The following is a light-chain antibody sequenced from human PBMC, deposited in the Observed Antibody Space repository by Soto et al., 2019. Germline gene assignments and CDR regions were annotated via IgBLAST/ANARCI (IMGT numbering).Light chain of an antibody. V-gene: IGLV2-14*01. J-gene: IGLJ1*01. Sequence: QSALTQPASVSGSPGQSIAISCTGTSSDVGGSNSVSWYQQHPGKAPKFLIYDVSNRPSGVSNRFSGSKSDNTASLTISGLQAEDEADYYCSSYATGGSYVFGTGTKLTVL. CDR2: DVS. CDR1: SSDVGGSNS. CDR3: SSYATGGSYV.